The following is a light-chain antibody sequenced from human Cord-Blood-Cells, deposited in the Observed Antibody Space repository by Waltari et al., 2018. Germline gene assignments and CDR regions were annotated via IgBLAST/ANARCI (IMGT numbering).Light chain of an antibody. Sequence: QSALTQPPSASGSPGQSVTISCTGTHSDVGGYNYVSWYQQHPGKSPKLMIYEVSKRPSGVPDRFSGSKSGNTASLTVSGLQADDEADYYCSSYAGSNNRVFGGGTKLTVL. V-gene: IGLV2-8*01. CDR2: EVS. CDR1: HSDVGGYNY. J-gene: IGLJ3*02. CDR3: SSYAGSNNRV.